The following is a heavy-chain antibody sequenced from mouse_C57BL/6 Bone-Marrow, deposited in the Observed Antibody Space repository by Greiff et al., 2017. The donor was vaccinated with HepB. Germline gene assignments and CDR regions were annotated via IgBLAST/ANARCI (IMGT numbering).Heavy chain of an antibody. Sequence: VQLQESGPELVKPGASVKISCKASGYAFSSSWMNWVKQRPGKGLEWIGRIYPGDGDTNYNGKFKGKATLTADKSSSTAYMQLSSLTSEHSAVYFCARTITTVVATSFDYWGQGTTLTVSS. D-gene: IGHD1-1*01. CDR2: IYPGDGDT. CDR1: GYAFSSSW. V-gene: IGHV1-82*01. CDR3: ARTITTVVATSFDY. J-gene: IGHJ2*01.